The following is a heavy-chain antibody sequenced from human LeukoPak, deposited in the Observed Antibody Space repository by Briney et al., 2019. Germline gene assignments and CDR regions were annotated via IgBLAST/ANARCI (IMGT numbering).Heavy chain of an antibody. Sequence: ASVKVSCKVSGYTLTELSMHWVRQAPGKGLEWMGGFDPEDGETIYAQKFQGRVTMTEDTSTDTAYMELSSLRSEDTAVYYCATAAAHDFWSGLYYFDYWGQGTLVTVSS. D-gene: IGHD3-3*01. CDR2: FDPEDGET. V-gene: IGHV1-24*01. CDR3: ATAAAHDFWSGLYYFDY. CDR1: GYTLTELS. J-gene: IGHJ4*02.